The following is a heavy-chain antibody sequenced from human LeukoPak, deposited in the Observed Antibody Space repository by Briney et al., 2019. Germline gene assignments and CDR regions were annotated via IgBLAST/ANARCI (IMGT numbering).Heavy chain of an antibody. CDR2: ISYDGSNK. V-gene: IGHV3-30*18. CDR3: AKDGGLWVSAHWGDS. CDR1: GFTFSNYG. J-gene: IGHJ4*02. D-gene: IGHD7-27*01. Sequence: GGSLRLSCAASGFTFSNYGIHWVRQAPGKGLEWVAVISYDGSNKYYVDSVKGRFTISRDNSKNTLYLQMNSLRAEDTAVYYCAKDGGLWVSAHWGDSWGRGTLVTVSS.